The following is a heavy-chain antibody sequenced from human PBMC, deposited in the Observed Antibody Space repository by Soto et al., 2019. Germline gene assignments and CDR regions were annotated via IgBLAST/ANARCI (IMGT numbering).Heavy chain of an antibody. CDR3: AREAYGPFDY. CDR2: ISSSSSTI. V-gene: IGHV3-48*01. J-gene: IGHJ4*02. CDR1: GFTFSSYS. Sequence: GGSLRLSCAASGFTFSSYSMNWVRQAPGKGLEWVSYISSSSSTIYYADSVKGRFTISRDNAKNSLYLQMNCLRAEDTAVYYCAREAYGPFDYWGQGTLVTVSS. D-gene: IGHD4-17*01.